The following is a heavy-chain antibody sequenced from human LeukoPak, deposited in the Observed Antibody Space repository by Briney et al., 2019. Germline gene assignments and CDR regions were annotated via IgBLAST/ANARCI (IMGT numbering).Heavy chain of an antibody. CDR3: ATGPLHRYFDL. Sequence: ASVKVSCKVSGYTLTELSMHCVRQAPGKGVEWMGGLDPEDGETIYAQKFQGRVTMTEDTSTDTAYMELSSLRSEDTAVYYCATGPLHRYFDLWGRGTLVSVSS. CDR2: LDPEDGET. V-gene: IGHV1-24*01. CDR1: GYTLTELS. J-gene: IGHJ2*01.